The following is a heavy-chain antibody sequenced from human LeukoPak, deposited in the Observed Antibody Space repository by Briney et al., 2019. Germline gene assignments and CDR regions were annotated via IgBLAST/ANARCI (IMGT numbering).Heavy chain of an antibody. V-gene: IGHV5-51*01. CDR2: IYPGDSDT. D-gene: IGHD3-3*01. Sequence: GESLKISCKGSGYSFTSYWIGWVRQMPGKGLEWMGIIYPGDSDTRYSPSFQGQVTISADKSISTAYLQWSSLKASDTAMYYCARQALGAGYYSLGNWFDPWGQGTLVTVSS. J-gene: IGHJ5*02. CDR3: ARQALGAGYYSLGNWFDP. CDR1: GYSFTSYW.